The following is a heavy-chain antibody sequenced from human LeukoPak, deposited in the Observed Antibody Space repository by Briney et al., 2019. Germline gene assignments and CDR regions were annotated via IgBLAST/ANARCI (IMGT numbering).Heavy chain of an antibody. V-gene: IGHV4-59*08. Sequence: SETLSLTCTVSGGSISSYYWSWIRQPPGKGLEWMGYIYYSGSTNYNPSLKSRVTISVDTSKNQFSLKLSSVTAADTAVYYCARTLREYDSSGYYYYFDYWGQGTLVTVSS. D-gene: IGHD3-22*01. CDR3: ARTLREYDSSGYYYYFDY. J-gene: IGHJ4*02. CDR1: GGSISSYY. CDR2: IYYSGST.